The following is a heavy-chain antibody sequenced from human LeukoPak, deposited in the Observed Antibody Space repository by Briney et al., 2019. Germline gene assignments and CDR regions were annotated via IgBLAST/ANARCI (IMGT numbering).Heavy chain of an antibody. J-gene: IGHJ4*02. V-gene: IGHV4-59*01. Sequence: SETLSLTCTVSGGSISSYYWSWFRQPPGKGLEWIGYIYYSGNTNYNPSLKSRVTISVDTSKNQFSLKVSSVTAADTAVYYCARGGTWPYCSSTNCRTNLFDYWGQGNLVTVSS. D-gene: IGHD2-2*01. CDR1: GGSISSYY. CDR3: ARGGTWPYCSSTNCRTNLFDY. CDR2: IYYSGNT.